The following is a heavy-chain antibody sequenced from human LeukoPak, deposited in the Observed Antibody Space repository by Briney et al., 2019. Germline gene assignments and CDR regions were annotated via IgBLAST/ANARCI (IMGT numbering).Heavy chain of an antibody. CDR3: AKGYYDYVWGSYYFDY. V-gene: IGHV3-23*01. J-gene: IGHJ4*02. D-gene: IGHD3-16*01. Sequence: KAGGSLRLFCAASGFTFSSYAMSWVRQAPGKGLEWVSAISGSGGSTYYADSVKGRFTISRDNSRDTLYLQMNSLRAEDTAVYYCAKGYYDYVWGSYYFDYWGQGTLVTVSS. CDR2: ISGSGGST. CDR1: GFTFSSYA.